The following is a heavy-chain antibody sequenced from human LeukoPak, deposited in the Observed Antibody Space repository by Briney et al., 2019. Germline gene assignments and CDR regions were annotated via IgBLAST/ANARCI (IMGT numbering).Heavy chain of an antibody. CDR1: GYTLTELS. V-gene: IGHV1-18*01. CDR3: ARDPTAYCGGDCYYYYYYMDV. D-gene: IGHD2-21*01. Sequence: ASVKVSCKVSGYTLTELSMHWVRQAPGQGLEWMGWISAYNGNTNYAQKLQGRVTMTTDTSTSTAYMELRSLRSDDTAVYYCARDPTAYCGGDCYYYYYYMDVWGKGTMVTVSS. J-gene: IGHJ6*03. CDR2: ISAYNGNT.